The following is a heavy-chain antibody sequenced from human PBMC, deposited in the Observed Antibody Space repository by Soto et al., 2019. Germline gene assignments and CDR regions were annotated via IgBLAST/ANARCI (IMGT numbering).Heavy chain of an antibody. V-gene: IGHV1-8*01. Sequence: ASVKVSCKASGYTFTIHDIHWVRQAPGQGLEWMAGLNPHSGKAAYAQRFQGRLTMTGNASTSTAYMELSGLRSEDAAMYYCARVSSIAARRSYDSWGQGTLVTVSS. J-gene: IGHJ4*02. CDR1: GYTFTIHD. D-gene: IGHD6-6*01. CDR3: ARVSSIAARRSYDS. CDR2: LNPHSGKA.